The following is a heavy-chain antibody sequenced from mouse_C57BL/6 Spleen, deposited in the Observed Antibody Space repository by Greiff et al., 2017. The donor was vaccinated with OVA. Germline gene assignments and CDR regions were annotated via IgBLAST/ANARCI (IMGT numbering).Heavy chain of an antibody. D-gene: IGHD4-1*01. CDR2: IYPGSGST. Sequence: QVQLKQPGAELVKPGASVKMSCKASGYTFTSYWITWVKQRPGQGLEWIGDIYPGSGSTNYNEKFKSKATLTVDTSSSTAYMQLSSLTSEDSAVYYCARGELGRWYFDVWGTGTTVTVSS. CDR3: ARGELGRWYFDV. J-gene: IGHJ1*03. V-gene: IGHV1-55*01. CDR1: GYTFTSYW.